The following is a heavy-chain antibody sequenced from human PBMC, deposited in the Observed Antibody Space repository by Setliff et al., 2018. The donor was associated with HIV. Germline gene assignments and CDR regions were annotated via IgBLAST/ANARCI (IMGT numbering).Heavy chain of an antibody. V-gene: IGHV4-59*11. J-gene: IGHJ4*02. CDR1: SGSITSHY. D-gene: IGHD2-2*01. CDR2: IYNSGTT. Sequence: SETLSLTCTVPSGSITSHYWSWIRQPPGKGLEWIGYIYNSGTTNYNPSLKSRVSISVHTSENDFSLKLTSVTAADTAVYYCARGGYCSATSCYPFDYWGQGTLVTVSS. CDR3: ARGGYCSATSCYPFDY.